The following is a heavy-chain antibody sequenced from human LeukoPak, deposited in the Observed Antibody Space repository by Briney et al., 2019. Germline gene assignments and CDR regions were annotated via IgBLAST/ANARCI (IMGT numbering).Heavy chain of an antibody. J-gene: IGHJ6*02. CDR3: ARGKSSGWPRVYYYYGMDV. Sequence: ASVKVSCKASGYTFTSYDSNWVRQATGQGLEWMGWMNPNSGNTGYAQKFQGRVTMTRNTSISTAYMELSSLRSEDTAVYYCARGKSSGWPRVYYYYGMDVWGQGTTVTVSS. D-gene: IGHD6-19*01. CDR1: GYTFTSYD. V-gene: IGHV1-8*01. CDR2: MNPNSGNT.